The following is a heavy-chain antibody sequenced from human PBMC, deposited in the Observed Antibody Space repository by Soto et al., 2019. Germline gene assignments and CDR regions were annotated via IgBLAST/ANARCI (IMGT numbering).Heavy chain of an antibody. CDR3: ARRICPSLTCYVPEGNCLDP. CDR2: VHSRGAN. D-gene: IGHD2-2*01. V-gene: IGHV4-59*08. Sequence: SETLSLTCTVSGGSLSDSYWHWMRQSPGKGLEWIGDVHSRGANNYNPALRSRVTISLNTSKNQFSLTLTSVTAADTAIYYCARRICPSLTCYVPEGNCLDPWGQGILVPSPQ. J-gene: IGHJ5*02. CDR1: GGSLSDSY.